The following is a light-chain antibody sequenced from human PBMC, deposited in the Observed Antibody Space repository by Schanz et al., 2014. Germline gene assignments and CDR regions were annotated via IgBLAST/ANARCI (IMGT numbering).Light chain of an antibody. Sequence: EIVMTQSPATLSVSPGERATLSCRASQSVSNNLAWYQQKPGQAPRLLIYDAATRATGIPARFSGSGSGTEFTLKNSSLQCEDFAVYYCQQYNNWPLWTFGQGTKVEIK. V-gene: IGKV3-15*01. CDR1: QSVSNN. CDR3: QQYNNWPLWT. CDR2: DAA. J-gene: IGKJ1*01.